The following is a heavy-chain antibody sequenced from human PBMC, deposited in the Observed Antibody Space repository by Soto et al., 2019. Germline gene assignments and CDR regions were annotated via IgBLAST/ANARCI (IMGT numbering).Heavy chain of an antibody. Sequence: QVQLVESGGGVAQPGRSLRLSCAASGFTFSSYAMHWVRQAPGKGLEWVAVISYDGSNKYYADSVKGRFTISRDNSKNTLYLQMNSLRAEDTAVYYCARDRDYYGSGSSFDYWGQGTLVTVSS. CDR2: ISYDGSNK. CDR3: ARDRDYYGSGSSFDY. D-gene: IGHD3-10*01. J-gene: IGHJ4*02. CDR1: GFTFSSYA. V-gene: IGHV3-30-3*01.